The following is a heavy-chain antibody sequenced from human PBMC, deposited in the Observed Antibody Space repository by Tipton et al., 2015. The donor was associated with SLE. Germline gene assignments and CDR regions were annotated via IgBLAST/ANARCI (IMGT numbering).Heavy chain of an antibody. J-gene: IGHJ6*03. CDR3: ARQSNYMDV. CDR1: GVSISSYY. V-gene: IGHV4-59*01. Sequence: TLSLTCTVSGVSISSYYWRWIRQPPGKGLEWIGYIYYSGSTNYNPSLKSRVTISVDTSKNQFSLKLSSVTAADTAVYYCARQSNYMDVWGKGTTVTVSS. CDR2: IYYSGST.